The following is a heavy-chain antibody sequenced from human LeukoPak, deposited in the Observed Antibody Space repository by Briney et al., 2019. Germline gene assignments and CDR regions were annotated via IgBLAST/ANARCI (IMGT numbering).Heavy chain of an antibody. CDR3: ARRYYHSTEFYP. Sequence: EXXKISCKTSEYGFSNYWIGWVRQLPGKGLEWVGFIYPADSSTRYSPSFQGQVTISADKSISTAYLQWSSLKASDTAMYYCARRYYHSTEFYPWGQGTLVTVSS. J-gene: IGHJ5*02. V-gene: IGHV5-51*01. CDR1: EYGFSNYW. CDR2: IYPADSST. D-gene: IGHD2/OR15-2a*01.